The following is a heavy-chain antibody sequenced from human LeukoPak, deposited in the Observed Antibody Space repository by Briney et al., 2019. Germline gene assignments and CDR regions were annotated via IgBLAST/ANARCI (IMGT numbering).Heavy chain of an antibody. Sequence: GGSLRLSCAASGFTFSSYEMNWVRQAPGKGLEWVSYISSSGSTIYYADSVKGRFTISRDNAKNSLYLQMDSLRAEDTAVYYCAELGITMIGGVWGKGPTVTISS. CDR2: ISSSGSTI. CDR1: GFTFSSYE. V-gene: IGHV3-48*03. J-gene: IGHJ6*04. CDR3: AELGITMIGGV. D-gene: IGHD3-10*02.